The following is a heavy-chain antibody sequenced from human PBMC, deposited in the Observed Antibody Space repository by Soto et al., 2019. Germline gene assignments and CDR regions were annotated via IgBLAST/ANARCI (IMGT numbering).Heavy chain of an antibody. D-gene: IGHD2-2*01. CDR1: GFTFSSYA. CDR2: ISGSGGST. CDR3: AKYCISTSCYGTGFGIDY. V-gene: IGHV3-23*01. Sequence: PGWSLRLSCAASGFTFSSYAMSWVRQAPGKGLEWVSAISGSGGSTYYADSVKGRFTISRDNSKNTLYLQMNSLRAEDTAVYYCAKYCISTSCYGTGFGIDYWGQGTLVTVSS. J-gene: IGHJ4*02.